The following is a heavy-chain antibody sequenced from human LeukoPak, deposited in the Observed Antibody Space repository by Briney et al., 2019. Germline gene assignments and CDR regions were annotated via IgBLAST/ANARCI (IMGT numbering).Heavy chain of an antibody. Sequence: PSETLSLTCTVSGGSISNYYWRWIGQPPGRGREWIGYVYFIGSTYYNPSLKSRVTISVDTSKNQFSLKLGSVTAADTAVYYYARGFLEWPTQDVFDIWGQGTMVTVSS. J-gene: IGHJ3*02. CDR1: GGSISNYY. V-gene: IGHV4-59*01. CDR3: ARGFLEWPTQDVFDI. D-gene: IGHD3-3*01. CDR2: VYFIGST.